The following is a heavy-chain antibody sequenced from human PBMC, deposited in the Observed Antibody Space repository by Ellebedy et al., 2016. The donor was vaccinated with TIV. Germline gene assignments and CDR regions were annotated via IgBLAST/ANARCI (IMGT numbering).Heavy chain of an antibody. CDR3: ARRGYGPGRYSWFDP. D-gene: IGHD3-10*01. Sequence: SETLSLTXAVYGGSFSGYYWSWIRQSPGKGLEWIGEINLSGSTNYNPSLKSRVTVSVDTSKNQFSLKVTSVTAADTAVYFCARRGYGPGRYSWFDPWGQGTQVTVSS. V-gene: IGHV4-34*01. CDR1: GGSFSGYY. CDR2: INLSGST. J-gene: IGHJ5*02.